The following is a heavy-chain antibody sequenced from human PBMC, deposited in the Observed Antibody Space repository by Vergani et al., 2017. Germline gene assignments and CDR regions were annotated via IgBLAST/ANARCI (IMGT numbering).Heavy chain of an antibody. J-gene: IGHJ3*02. V-gene: IGHV3-30*04. CDR3: ARDRSNVYGGSSGDAFHI. D-gene: IGHD4-23*01. CDR1: GFTFSSYA. Sequence: QVQLVESGGGVVQPGRSLRLSCAASGFTFSSYAMHWVRPAPGKGLEWVAVISHDGSHKYYADSVKGRFTISRDNSKNTLYLQMNSLRAEDTAVYNCARDRSNVYGGSSGDAFHIWGQGTMVTVSS. CDR2: ISHDGSHK.